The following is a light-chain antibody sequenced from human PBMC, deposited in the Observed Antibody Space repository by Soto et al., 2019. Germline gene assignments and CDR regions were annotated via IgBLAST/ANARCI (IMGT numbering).Light chain of an antibody. CDR2: NSS. V-gene: IGKV3-20*01. Sequence: EIVLTQSPGTLSLSPGERATLFCRASQSVSSNFFAWYQQKPGQAPRLLIDNSSRRAAGIPDRFSGSGSGTDFALTISRLEPEDFEVYYCQQYSTSSPRYTFGQGTKLEIK. J-gene: IGKJ2*01. CDR3: QQYSTSSPRYT. CDR1: QSVSSNF.